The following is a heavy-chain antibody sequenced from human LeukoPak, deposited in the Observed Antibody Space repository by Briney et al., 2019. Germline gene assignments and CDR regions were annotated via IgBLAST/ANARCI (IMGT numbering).Heavy chain of an antibody. V-gene: IGHV3-33*01. D-gene: IGHD1-7*01. J-gene: IGHJ4*02. Sequence: GGSLRLSCAASGFSFSTFVMHWVRQAPGKGLEWVAVIRSDGSHISYVDPVKGGFAISRDNSNNMLYLQMSSLRGEDTALYYCLREVDWKYAFDYWGRGTLVAVSS. CDR1: GFSFSTFV. CDR3: LREVDWKYAFDY. CDR2: IRSDGSHI.